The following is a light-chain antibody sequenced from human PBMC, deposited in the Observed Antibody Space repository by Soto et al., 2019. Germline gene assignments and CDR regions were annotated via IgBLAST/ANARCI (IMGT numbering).Light chain of an antibody. CDR2: EDN. V-gene: IGLV1-51*02. J-gene: IGLJ2*01. CDR1: SSNIGNNY. CDR3: ASWDSSLTAGV. Sequence: QSVLTQPPSVSAAPGQRVTISCSGSSSNIGNNYVSWYQQLPGTAPKLLIYEDNKRPSGIPDRFSGSKSGTSATLGITGLQTGDEADYYSASWDSSLTAGVFGGGTKLTVL.